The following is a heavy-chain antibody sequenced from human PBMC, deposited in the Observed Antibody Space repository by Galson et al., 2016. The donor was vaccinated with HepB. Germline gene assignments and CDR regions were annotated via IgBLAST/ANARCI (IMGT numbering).Heavy chain of an antibody. J-gene: IGHJ6*02. CDR3: ARDNNYYYGMDV. CDR2: ISRSSADN. CDR1: GFTFSNYR. Sequence: SLRLSCAASGFTFSNYRMNWVRQAPGKGLEWVSSISRSSADNYYADSVKGRFTISRDNAKNSLYLQMTSLRPEDTAVYYCARDNNYYYGMDVWGQGTTVTVSS. D-gene: IGHD2/OR15-2a*01. V-gene: IGHV3-21*01.